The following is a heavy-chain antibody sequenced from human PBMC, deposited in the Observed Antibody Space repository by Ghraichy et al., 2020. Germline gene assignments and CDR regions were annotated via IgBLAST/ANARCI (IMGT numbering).Heavy chain of an antibody. CDR3: ARGPAYYYGMDV. CDR2: IFYSGST. Sequence: ESLNISCNVSGGSISPYYWSWIRQPPGKGLEWIGYIFYSGSTNYNPSLRSRVSMSVDTSNNQFSLKLSSVTSADTAVYYCARGPAYYYGMDVWGQGNTVTISS. CDR1: GGSISPYY. V-gene: IGHV4-59*08. J-gene: IGHJ6*02.